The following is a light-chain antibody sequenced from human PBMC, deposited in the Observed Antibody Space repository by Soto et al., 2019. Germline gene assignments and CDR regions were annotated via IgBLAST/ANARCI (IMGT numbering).Light chain of an antibody. CDR2: GAS. CDR3: QQYCALPPT. V-gene: IGKV3-20*01. J-gene: IGKJ4*01. Sequence: EIVLTQFPGALSLSPGERVTLSCRASQTVSNTYLAWYQQKSGQAPKFLIYGASNRATGIPDRFSGSGSGTDFTLTISRLEPEDLAVYYCQQYCALPPTFGGGTKVEIK. CDR1: QTVSNTY.